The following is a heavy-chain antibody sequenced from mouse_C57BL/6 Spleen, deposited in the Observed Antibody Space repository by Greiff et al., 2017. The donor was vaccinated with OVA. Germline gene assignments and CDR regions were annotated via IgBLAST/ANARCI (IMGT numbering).Heavy chain of an antibody. Sequence: QVQLQQPGAELVKPGASVKLSCKASGYTFTSYWMHWVKQRPGQGLEWIGMIHPNSGSTNYNEKFKSKATLTVDKSSSPASMPLRRLTSEDSAVYYCAGSSYYGSSYRYFDVWGTGTTVTVSS. CDR1: GYTFTSYW. J-gene: IGHJ1*03. D-gene: IGHD1-1*01. V-gene: IGHV1-64*01. CDR3: AGSSYYGSSYRYFDV. CDR2: IHPNSGST.